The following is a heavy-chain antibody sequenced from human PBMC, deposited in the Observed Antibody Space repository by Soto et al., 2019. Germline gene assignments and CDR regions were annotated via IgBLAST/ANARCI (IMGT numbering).Heavy chain of an antibody. Sequence: QITLKESGPTLVKPTQTLTLTCTFSGFSLTTRGVGVGWIRQPPGKALEWLALIYWDDDEGYRPSLKSRLTITKDTSKTQVVLTLTYMDPVDTATYSCAHRPRGYSYHFDYWGQGTLVTVSS. CDR2: IYWDDDE. V-gene: IGHV2-5*02. J-gene: IGHJ4*02. CDR1: GFSLTTRGVG. CDR3: AHRPRGYSYHFDY. D-gene: IGHD5-18*01.